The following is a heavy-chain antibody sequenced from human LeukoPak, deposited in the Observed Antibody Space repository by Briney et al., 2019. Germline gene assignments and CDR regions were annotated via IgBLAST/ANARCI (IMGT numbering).Heavy chain of an antibody. J-gene: IGHJ4*02. CDR3: AKVLDSSYWYGGGDFDY. Sequence: GRSLRLSCAASGFTFSSYAMSWARQAPAKGLEWVSGISGTGRGTFYADSVKGRFTISRDNSKKTLYLQMNTLRAEDTAVYYCAKVLDSSYWYGGGDFDYWGQGTLVTVSS. CDR2: ISGTGRGT. D-gene: IGHD6-13*01. V-gene: IGHV3-23*01. CDR1: GFTFSSYA.